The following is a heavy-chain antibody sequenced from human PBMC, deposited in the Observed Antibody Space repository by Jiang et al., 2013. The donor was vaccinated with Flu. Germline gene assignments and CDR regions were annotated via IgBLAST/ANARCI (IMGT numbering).Heavy chain of an antibody. J-gene: IGHJ4*02. CDR1: GGSFSGYY. CDR3: ARRGLVGATPDFDY. V-gene: IGHV4-34*01. Sequence: LLKPSETLSLTCAVYGGSFSGYYWSWIRQPPGKGLEWIGEINHSGSTNYNPSLKSRVTISVDTSKNQFSLKLSSVTAADTAVYYCARRGLVGATPDFDYWGQGTLVTVSS. D-gene: IGHD1-26*01. CDR2: INHSGST.